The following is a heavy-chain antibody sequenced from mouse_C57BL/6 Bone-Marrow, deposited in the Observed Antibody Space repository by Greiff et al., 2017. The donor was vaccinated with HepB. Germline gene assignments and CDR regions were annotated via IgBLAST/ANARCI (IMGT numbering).Heavy chain of an antibody. D-gene: IGHD1-1*01. CDR2: FHPYNDDT. Sequence: VQLQQSGAELVKPGASVKMSCKASGYTFTTYPIEWMKQNHGKSLEWIGNFHPYNDDTKYNEKFKGKATLTVEKSSSTVYLERSRLTSDDSAVYYCARPGSSYDWYFDVWGTGTTVTVSS. CDR1: GYTFTTYP. CDR3: ARPGSSYDWYFDV. V-gene: IGHV1-47*01. J-gene: IGHJ1*03.